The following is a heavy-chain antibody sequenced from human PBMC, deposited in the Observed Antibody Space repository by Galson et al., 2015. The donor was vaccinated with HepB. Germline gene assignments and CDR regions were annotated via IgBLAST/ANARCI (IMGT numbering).Heavy chain of an antibody. CDR3: ARDLGYCTNGVCYLGFYYYYGMDV. V-gene: IGHV3-33*01. D-gene: IGHD2-8*01. CDR2: IWYDGSNK. Sequence: SLRLSCAASGFTFSSYGMHWVRQAPGKGLEWVAVIWYDGSNKYYADSVKGRFTISRDNSKNTLYLQMNSLRAEDTAVYYCARDLGYCTNGVCYLGFYYYYGMDVWGQGTTVTVSS. CDR1: GFTFSSYG. J-gene: IGHJ6*02.